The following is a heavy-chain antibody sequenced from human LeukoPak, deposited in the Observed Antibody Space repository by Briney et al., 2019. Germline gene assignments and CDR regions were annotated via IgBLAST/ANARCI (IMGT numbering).Heavy chain of an antibody. V-gene: IGHV1-8*01. D-gene: IGHD3-22*01. J-gene: IGHJ4*02. CDR3: AREPISSGYYRFDY. CDR2: MNPNSGNT. Sequence: ASVKVSCKASGYTFTSYDINWARQATGQGLEWMGWMNPNSGNTGYAQKFQGRVTMTRNTSISTAYMELSSLRSEDTAVYYCAREPISSGYYRFDYWGQGTLVTVSS. CDR1: GYTFTSYD.